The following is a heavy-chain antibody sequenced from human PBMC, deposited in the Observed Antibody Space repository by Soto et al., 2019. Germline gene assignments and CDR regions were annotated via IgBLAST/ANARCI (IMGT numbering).Heavy chain of an antibody. CDR1: GFTFSSYS. V-gene: IGHV3-48*01. D-gene: IGHD2-21*02. J-gene: IGHJ4*02. CDR3: ARDYKPCGGDCFNMDYFDY. Sequence: PGGSLRLSCAASGFTFSSYSMNWVRQAPGKGLEWVSYISSSSSTIYYADSVKGRFTISRDNAKNSLYLQMNSLRAEDTAVNYCARDYKPCGGDCFNMDYFDYWGQGTLVTVSS. CDR2: ISSSSSTI.